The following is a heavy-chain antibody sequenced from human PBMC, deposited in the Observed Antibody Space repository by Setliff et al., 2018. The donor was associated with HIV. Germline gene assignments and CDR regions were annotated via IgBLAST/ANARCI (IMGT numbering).Heavy chain of an antibody. CDR2: FYYGGST. Sequence: SETLSLTCSVSGDSIGTYYWNWIRQTPGKRLEWIGFFYYGGSTDYNPALKNRVAISVDTSRNQFFLKLTSLSAADTAVYYCARDRIEVVVDGPHDVFDVWGRGTTVTVSS. D-gene: IGHD2-15*01. J-gene: IGHJ3*01. CDR3: ARDRIEVVVDGPHDVFDV. CDR1: GDSIGTYY. V-gene: IGHV4-59*12.